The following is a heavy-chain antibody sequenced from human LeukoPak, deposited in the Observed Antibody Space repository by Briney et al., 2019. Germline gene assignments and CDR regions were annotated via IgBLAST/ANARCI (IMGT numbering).Heavy chain of an antibody. J-gene: IGHJ4*02. D-gene: IGHD3-10*01. Sequence: SETLSLTCAVYGGSFSGYYWSWIRQPPGKGLEWIGEINHSGSTNYNPSLKSRVTISVDTSENQFSLKLSSVTAADTAVYYCAREVLLWFGESPFDYWGQGTLVTVSS. CDR1: GGSFSGYY. V-gene: IGHV4-34*01. CDR3: AREVLLWFGESPFDY. CDR2: INHSGST.